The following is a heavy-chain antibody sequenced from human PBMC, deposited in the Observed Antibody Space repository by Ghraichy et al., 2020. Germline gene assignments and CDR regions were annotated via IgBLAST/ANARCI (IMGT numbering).Heavy chain of an antibody. CDR1: GFTFSNYN. Sequence: GSLRLSCEGSGFTFSNYNMNWVRQAPGKGLEWVSYISSSSSTIYYADSVRGRFTISRDNAKNSLYLQMNSLRDEDTAVYYCARGYSTASWFTVGYWGQGTLVTVSS. CDR3: ARGYSTASWFTVGY. D-gene: IGHD2-2*01. J-gene: IGHJ4*02. CDR2: ISSSSSTI. V-gene: IGHV3-48*02.